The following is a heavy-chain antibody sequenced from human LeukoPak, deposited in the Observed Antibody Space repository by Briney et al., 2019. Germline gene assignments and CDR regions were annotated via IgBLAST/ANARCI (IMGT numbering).Heavy chain of an antibody. Sequence: PGGSLRLSCAASGFTFSSYGMHWVRQAPGKGLEWVAVISYDGSNKCYADSVKGRFTISRDNSKNTLYLQMNSLRAEDTAVYYCAKPPGDSSGYPDYWGQGTLVTVSS. CDR3: AKPPGDSSGYPDY. J-gene: IGHJ4*02. V-gene: IGHV3-30*18. CDR1: GFTFSSYG. D-gene: IGHD3-22*01. CDR2: ISYDGSNK.